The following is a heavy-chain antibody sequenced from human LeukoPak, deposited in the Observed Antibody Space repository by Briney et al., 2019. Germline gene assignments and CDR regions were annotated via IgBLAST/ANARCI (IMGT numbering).Heavy chain of an antibody. Sequence: SVKVSCKASGGTFSSYAISWVRQAPGQGLEWMGGIIPIFGTANYAQKFQGRVTITADESTSTAYMELSSLRSEDTAVYYCARATYYYGSGSLYYYYYMDVWGKGTTVTVSS. CDR3: ARATYYYGSGSLYYYYYMDV. D-gene: IGHD3-10*01. V-gene: IGHV1-69*13. J-gene: IGHJ6*03. CDR1: GGTFSSYA. CDR2: IIPIFGTA.